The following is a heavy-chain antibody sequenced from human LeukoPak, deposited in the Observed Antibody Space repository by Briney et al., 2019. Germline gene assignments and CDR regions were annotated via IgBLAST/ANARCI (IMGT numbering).Heavy chain of an antibody. CDR2: ISYDGDSK. V-gene: IGHV3-30-3*01. CDR1: GFTFTNCA. D-gene: IGHD6-13*01. CDR3: AKDSASWSYYFDS. Sequence: GGSLRLSCAASGFTFTNCAMHWVRQAPGKGLEWLAIISYDGDSKYYADSVKGRFTVSRDNSKNTLYLQLNSLRADDTAVYYCAKDSASWSYYFDSWGQGTLVIVS. J-gene: IGHJ4*02.